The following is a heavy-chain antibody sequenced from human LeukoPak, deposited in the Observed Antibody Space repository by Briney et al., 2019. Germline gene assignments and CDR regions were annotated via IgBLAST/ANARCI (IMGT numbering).Heavy chain of an antibody. CDR3: ARAGDPDY. V-gene: IGHV3-48*03. CDR1: GFTFSSYE. D-gene: IGHD3-10*01. CDR2: ISETGRTI. J-gene: IGHJ4*02. Sequence: GGSLRLSCTASGFTFSSYEMNWVRQAPGKGLEWVSYISETGRTIYYADSVKGRFTSSRDNAKKSLYLQMNSLRAEDTAVYYCARAGDPDYWGQGTLVTVSS.